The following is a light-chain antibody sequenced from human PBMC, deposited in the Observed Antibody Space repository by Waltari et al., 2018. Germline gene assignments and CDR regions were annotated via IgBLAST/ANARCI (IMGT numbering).Light chain of an antibody. Sequence: IVLTQSPGTASLSPGERVTLSCRASQTAGNSSLAWYQPKPGQAPRVVICRASRRATGIPDRFNGSGSGTDFSLTINRLEPEDFAVYYCQQHGTLPATFGQGTKVEIK. CDR2: RAS. V-gene: IGKV3-20*01. CDR3: QQHGTLPAT. CDR1: QTAGNSS. J-gene: IGKJ1*01.